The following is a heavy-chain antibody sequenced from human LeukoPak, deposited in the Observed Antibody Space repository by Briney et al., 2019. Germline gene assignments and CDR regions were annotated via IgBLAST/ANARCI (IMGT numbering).Heavy chain of an antibody. J-gene: IGHJ4*02. CDR3: ARGTDGYSSGWYPYYFDY. CDR2: IYYSGST. D-gene: IGHD6-19*01. CDR1: GGSISSSSYY. Sequence: SETLSLTCTVSGGSISSSSYYWGWIRQPPGKGLEWIGSIYYSGSTYYNPSPKSRVTISVDTSKNQFSLKLSSVTAADTAVYYCARGTDGYSSGWYPYYFDYWGQGTLVTVSS. V-gene: IGHV4-39*07.